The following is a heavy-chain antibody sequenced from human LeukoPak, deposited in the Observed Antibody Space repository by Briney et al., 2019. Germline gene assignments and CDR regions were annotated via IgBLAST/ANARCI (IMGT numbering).Heavy chain of an antibody. Sequence: AETLSLTCAVYGRSFSGYYWSWIRQPPGKGLEWIGEINHSGSTNNNPSLKSRVTISVDTSKNQFSLKLSSVTAADTAVYYCARAELRPRHDAFDIWGQGTMVTVSS. CDR2: INHSGST. V-gene: IGHV4-34*01. CDR3: ARAELRPRHDAFDI. J-gene: IGHJ3*02. CDR1: GRSFSGYY. D-gene: IGHD2-15*01.